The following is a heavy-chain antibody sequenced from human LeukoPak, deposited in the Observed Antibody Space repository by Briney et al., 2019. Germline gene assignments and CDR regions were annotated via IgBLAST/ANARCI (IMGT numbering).Heavy chain of an antibody. V-gene: IGHV3-53*01. Sequence: GGSLRLSCTVSGFTVSSNSMSWVRQAPGKGLEWVSFIYSDNTHYSDSVKGRFTISRDNSKNTLYLQMNSLRAEDTAVYYCAKDQYHLVPYGWFDPWGQGTLVTVSS. CDR2: IYSDNT. D-gene: IGHD2-8*02. CDR1: GFTVSSNS. CDR3: AKDQYHLVPYGWFDP. J-gene: IGHJ5*02.